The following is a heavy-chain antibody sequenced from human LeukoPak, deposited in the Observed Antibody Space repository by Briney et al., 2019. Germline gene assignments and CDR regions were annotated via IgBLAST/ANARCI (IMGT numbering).Heavy chain of an antibody. CDR2: ISYSGST. CDR1: GGSINTYY. V-gene: IGHV4-59*01. D-gene: IGHD5-12*01. J-gene: IGHJ4*02. CDR3: ARSGGYSGYDVDY. Sequence: SETLSLTCTVSGGSINTYYWHWIRQPPGKGLEWIGYISYSGSTNYNPSLKSRVTTSIDKSKNPFSLKLSSVTAADTAVCYCARSGGYSGYDVDYWGQGTLVTVSS.